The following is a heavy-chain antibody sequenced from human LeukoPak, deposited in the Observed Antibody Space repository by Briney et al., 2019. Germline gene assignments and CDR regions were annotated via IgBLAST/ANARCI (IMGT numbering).Heavy chain of an antibody. CDR1: GYSIISSYY. CDR3: VTNSIGYCSGGNCYQVSDS. D-gene: IGHD2-15*01. V-gene: IGHV4-38-2*02. J-gene: IGHJ4*02. CDR2: IYHSGST. Sequence: SETRSLTCTVSGYSIISSYYWGWIRQPPGKGLEWIGSIYHSGSTYYNPSLKSRVTISVDTSKNQFSLKLSSVTAADTAVYYCVTNSIGYCSGGNCYQVSDSWGQGTLVTVSS.